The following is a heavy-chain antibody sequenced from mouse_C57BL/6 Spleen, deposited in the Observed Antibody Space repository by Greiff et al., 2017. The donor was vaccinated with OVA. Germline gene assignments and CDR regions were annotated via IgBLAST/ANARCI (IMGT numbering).Heavy chain of an antibody. D-gene: IGHD2-5*01. J-gene: IGHJ1*03. V-gene: IGHV1-15*01. CDR2: IDPETGGT. CDR1: GYTFTDYE. CDR3: TRRGYSNRYWYFDV. Sequence: VKLVESGAELVRPGASVTLSCKASGYTFTDYEMHWVKQTPVHGLEWIGAIDPETGGTAYNQKFKGKAILTADKSSSTAYMELRSLTSEDSAVYYCTRRGYSNRYWYFDVWGTGTTVTVSS.